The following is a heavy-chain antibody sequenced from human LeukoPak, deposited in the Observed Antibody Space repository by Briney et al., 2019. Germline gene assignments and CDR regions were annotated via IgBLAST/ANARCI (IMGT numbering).Heavy chain of an antibody. CDR2: IYYSGST. Sequence: PSETLSLTCTVSGGSISSSSYYWGWIRQPPGKGLEWIGSIYYSGSTYYNPSLKSRVTISVDTSKNQFSLKLSSVTAADTAVYYCARSTYYYDSSGYYYWFDPWGQGTPVTVSS. CDR3: ARSTYYYDSSGYYYWFDP. D-gene: IGHD3-22*01. V-gene: IGHV4-39*01. CDR1: GGSISSSSYY. J-gene: IGHJ5*02.